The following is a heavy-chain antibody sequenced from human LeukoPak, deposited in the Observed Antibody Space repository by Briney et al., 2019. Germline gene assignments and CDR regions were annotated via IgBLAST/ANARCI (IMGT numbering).Heavy chain of an antibody. J-gene: IGHJ6*03. CDR3: ARDSGIAVAGAYYYYYMDV. CDR1: GGSISSGSYY. CDR2: IYTSGST. V-gene: IGHV4-61*02. D-gene: IGHD6-19*01. Sequence: PSEALSLTCTVSGGSISSGSYYWSWIRQPAGKGLEWIGRIYTSGSTNYNPSLKSRVTISVDTSKNQFSLKLSSVTAADTAVYYCARDSGIAVAGAYYYYYMDVWGKGTTVTISS.